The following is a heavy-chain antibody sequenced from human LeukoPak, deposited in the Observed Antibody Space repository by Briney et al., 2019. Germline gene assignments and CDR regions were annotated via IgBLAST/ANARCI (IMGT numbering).Heavy chain of an antibody. CDR2: ISSSGSTI. V-gene: IGHV3-48*03. CDR3: AKDRHSYYYGSGSRPGNWFDP. CDR1: GFTFSSYE. D-gene: IGHD3-10*01. Sequence: PGGSLRLSCAASGFTFSSYEMNWVRQAPGKGLEWVSYISSSGSTIYYADSVKGRFTISRDNSKNTLYLQLNSLRAEDTALYHCAKDRHSYYYGSGSRPGNWFDPWGQGTLVTVSS. J-gene: IGHJ5*02.